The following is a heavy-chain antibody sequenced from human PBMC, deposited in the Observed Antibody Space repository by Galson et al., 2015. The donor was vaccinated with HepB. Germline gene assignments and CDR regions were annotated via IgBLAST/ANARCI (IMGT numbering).Heavy chain of an antibody. Sequence: SVKVSCKASGGTFSSYAISWVRQAPGLGLEWMGGIIPIFGTANYAQKFQGRVTITADESTSTAYMELSSLRSEDTAVYYCARGRKITYYYDSSGYYFRYFDYWGQGTLVTVSS. J-gene: IGHJ4*02. V-gene: IGHV1-69*13. D-gene: IGHD3-22*01. CDR2: IIPIFGTA. CDR1: GGTFSSYA. CDR3: ARGRKITYYYDSSGYYFRYFDY.